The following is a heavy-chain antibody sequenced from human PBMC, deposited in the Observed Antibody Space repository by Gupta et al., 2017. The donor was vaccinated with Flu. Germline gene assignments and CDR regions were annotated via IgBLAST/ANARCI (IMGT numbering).Heavy chain of an antibody. CDR2: IWYDGSNK. D-gene: IGHD6-19*01. Sequence: QVQLVESGGGVVQPGRSLRLSCAASGFTFSSYGMHWVRQAPGTGPEWVAVIWYDGSNKYYAESVKGRFTISRDNSKNTLYLKMNSLRAEDTAVYYCARDGSSGWYRTSLSYGMDVWGQGTTVTVSS. CDR3: ARDGSSGWYRTSLSYGMDV. V-gene: IGHV3-33*01. CDR1: GFTFSSYG. J-gene: IGHJ6*02.